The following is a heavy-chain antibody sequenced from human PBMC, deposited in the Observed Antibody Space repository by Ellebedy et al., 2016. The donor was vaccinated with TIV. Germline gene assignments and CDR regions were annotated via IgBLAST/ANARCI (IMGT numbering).Heavy chain of an antibody. CDR1: GYTFTSYY. J-gene: IGHJ4*02. Sequence: ASVKVSCXASGYTFTSYYMHWVRQAPGQGLEWMGWINPNSGGTNYAQKFQGRVTMTRDTSISTAYMELSRLRSDDTAVYYCARGYRYCSGGSCYGYWGQGTLVTVSS. D-gene: IGHD2-15*01. V-gene: IGHV1-2*02. CDR3: ARGYRYCSGGSCYGY. CDR2: INPNSGGT.